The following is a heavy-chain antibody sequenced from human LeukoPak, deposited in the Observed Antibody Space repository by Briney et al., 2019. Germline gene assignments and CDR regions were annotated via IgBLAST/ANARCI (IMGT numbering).Heavy chain of an antibody. CDR1: GGSISSGVYY. V-gene: IGHV4-31*03. Sequence: SETLSLTCTVSGGSISSGVYYWSWIRQHPGKGLEWIGCIFYSGTTYYNPSLKSRITTSVDTSKNQFSLKLNSVTAADTAVYYCARVRGYDSSGYRSHFDYWGQGTLVTVSS. D-gene: IGHD3-22*01. J-gene: IGHJ4*02. CDR2: IFYSGTT. CDR3: ARVRGYDSSGYRSHFDY.